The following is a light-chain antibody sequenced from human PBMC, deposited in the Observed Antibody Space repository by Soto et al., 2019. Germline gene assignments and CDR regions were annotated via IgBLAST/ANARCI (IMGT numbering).Light chain of an antibody. CDR2: GAS. CDR3: QQYDSSPRT. CDR1: QSVSSSF. V-gene: IGKV3-20*01. Sequence: EIVLTQSPGTLSLSPGERATLFCRASQSVSSSFLAWYQQKPGQAPRLLIYGASSRATCIPDRFSGSGSVTDFTLTISSLEHEDFAVYYCQQYDSSPRTFGQGTKVEIK. J-gene: IGKJ1*01.